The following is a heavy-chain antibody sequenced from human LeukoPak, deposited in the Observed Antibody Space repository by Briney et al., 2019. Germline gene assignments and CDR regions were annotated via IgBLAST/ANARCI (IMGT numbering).Heavy chain of an antibody. Sequence: GGSLRLSCAASGFTFSSYRMNWVRQAPGKGLEWVSSMSSSSGYIYSADSLKGRFTISRDNAKNSLYLQMNSLRAEDTAVYYCAGGGDYGDYFDYWGQGTLVTVSS. V-gene: IGHV3-21*01. CDR1: GFTFSSYR. D-gene: IGHD4-17*01. J-gene: IGHJ4*02. CDR3: AGGGDYGDYFDY. CDR2: MSSSSGYI.